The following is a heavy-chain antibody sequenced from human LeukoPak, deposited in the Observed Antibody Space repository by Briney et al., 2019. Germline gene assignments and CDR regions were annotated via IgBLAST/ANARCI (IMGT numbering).Heavy chain of an antibody. D-gene: IGHD2-21*02. Sequence: GGSLRLSCAASGFTFSSYSMNWVRQAPGKGLEWVSSISSSSSYIYYADSVKGRFTISRDNAKNSLYLQMNSLRAEDTAVYYCARVSGDYDAFDIWGQGTMVTVSS. CDR2: ISSSSSYI. CDR3: ARVSGDYDAFDI. V-gene: IGHV3-21*01. CDR1: GFTFSSYS. J-gene: IGHJ3*02.